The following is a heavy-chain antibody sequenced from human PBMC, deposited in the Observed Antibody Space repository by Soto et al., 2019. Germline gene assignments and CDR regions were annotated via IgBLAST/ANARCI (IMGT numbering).Heavy chain of an antibody. Sequence: SETLSLTCTVSGGSVTSGGYYWSWIRQHPGKGLEWIGYIYYSGSIYYNPSLKSRLTSSVDASKNQFGLNLSSVTAADTAVYYCAGSRSNILLSYWGQGTLVTVS. CDR3: AGSRSNILLSY. CDR2: IYYSGSI. CDR1: GGSVTSGGYY. J-gene: IGHJ4*02. D-gene: IGHD3-10*01. V-gene: IGHV4-31*03.